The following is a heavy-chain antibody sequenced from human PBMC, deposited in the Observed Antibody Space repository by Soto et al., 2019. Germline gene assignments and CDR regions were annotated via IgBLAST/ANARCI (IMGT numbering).Heavy chain of an antibody. CDR1: GGSISSGGYY. CDR2: IYYSGST. J-gene: IGHJ3*02. D-gene: IGHD4-17*01. V-gene: IGHV4-31*03. Sequence: QVQLQESGPGLVXPSQTLSLTCTVSGGSISSGGYYWSWIRQHPGKGLEWIGYIYYSGSTYYNPSLKSRVTISVDTSKNQFSLKLSSVTAADTAVYYCAXDLMYGXSRXSAFDIWGQGTMVTVSS. CDR3: AXDLMYGXSRXSAFDI.